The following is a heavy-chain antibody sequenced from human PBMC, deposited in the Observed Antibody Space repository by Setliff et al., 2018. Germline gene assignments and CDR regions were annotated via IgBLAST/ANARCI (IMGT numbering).Heavy chain of an antibody. V-gene: IGHV4-4*08. CDR2: IYTKGST. J-gene: IGHJ4*02. D-gene: IGHD3-3*01. CDR1: GGSMTDFF. CDR3: ARGLNTESWTFRY. Sequence: SETLSLTCSVTGGSMTDFFWNWIRQPPGKGLEWIGYIYTKGSTNYSPSLRSRVTMSLDRSRNQFSLTLNSMTAADTAIYYCARGLNTESWTFRYWSQGILVTVSS.